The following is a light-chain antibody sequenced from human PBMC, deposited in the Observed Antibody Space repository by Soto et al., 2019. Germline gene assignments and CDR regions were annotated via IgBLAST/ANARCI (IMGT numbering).Light chain of an antibody. V-gene: IGKV1-5*03. CDR2: KAS. Sequence: DIQMTQSPSTLSASVGDRFTITCRASQSIMSWLAWYQQKPGKAPKALIYKASSLESGVPSRFIGSGSGTEFTLPISSLQPDDFATYYCQQYNSYWTFGQGTKV. CDR3: QQYNSYWT. CDR1: QSIMSW. J-gene: IGKJ1*01.